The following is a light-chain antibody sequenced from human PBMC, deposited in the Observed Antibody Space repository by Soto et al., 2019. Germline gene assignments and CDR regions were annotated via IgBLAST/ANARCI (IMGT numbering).Light chain of an antibody. V-gene: IGLV2-8*01. Sequence: QSALTQPPSASGSLGQSVTISCTGTSSDVGGYIYVSWYQQHPGKAPKNIIYEVSRRPSGVPERFSGSKSAYTASLTISGLQAEDEADYYCNSQTTSGIRVFGTGTKVTVL. CDR1: SSDVGGYIY. CDR2: EVS. CDR3: NSQTTSGIRV. J-gene: IGLJ1*01.